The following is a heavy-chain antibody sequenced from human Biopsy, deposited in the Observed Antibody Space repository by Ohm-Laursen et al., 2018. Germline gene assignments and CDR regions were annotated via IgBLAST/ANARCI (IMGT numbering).Heavy chain of an antibody. D-gene: IGHD3-22*01. Sequence: ASVKVSCKASGYTFTNYNVNWVRQATGQGLEWMGWMNAKTGDTNYAQKFQGRVTMTRDTSISTAYVDLSSLRSDDTAAYYCTRGGYYYDSLAYYYWFDPWGQGTLVTVSS. CDR2: MNAKTGDT. V-gene: IGHV1-8*01. CDR1: GYTFTNYN. CDR3: TRGGYYYDSLAYYYWFDP. J-gene: IGHJ5*02.